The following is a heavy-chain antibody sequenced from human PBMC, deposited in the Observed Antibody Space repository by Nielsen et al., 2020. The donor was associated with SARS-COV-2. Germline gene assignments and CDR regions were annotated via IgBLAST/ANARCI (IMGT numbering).Heavy chain of an antibody. CDR3: ARGGLGAAAPGVDY. Sequence: GSLRLSCEASGFTFSNYEMNWVRQAPGKGLEWVSNIGGSGNTRYYADSVKGRFTISRDNAKKSVYLQMSRLRVEDTAFYYCARGGLGAAAPGVDYWGQGTLVTVSS. CDR1: GFTFSNYE. CDR2: IGGSGNTR. J-gene: IGHJ4*02. D-gene: IGHD1-26*01. V-gene: IGHV3-48*03.